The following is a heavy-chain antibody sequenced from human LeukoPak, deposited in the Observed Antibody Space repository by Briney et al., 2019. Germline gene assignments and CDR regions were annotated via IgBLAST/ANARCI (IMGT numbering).Heavy chain of an antibody. J-gene: IGHJ6*03. D-gene: IGHD3-9*01. CDR2: IYYSGST. V-gene: IGHV4-39*01. Sequence: SETLSLTCTVSGGSISSSSYYWGWIRQPPGTGLEWIGSIYYSGSTYYNPSLKSRVTISVDTSKNQFSLKLSSVTDADTAVYHCARQDYDILTGSYYYYMDVWGKGTTVTISS. CDR1: GGSISSSSYY. CDR3: ARQDYDILTGSYYYYMDV.